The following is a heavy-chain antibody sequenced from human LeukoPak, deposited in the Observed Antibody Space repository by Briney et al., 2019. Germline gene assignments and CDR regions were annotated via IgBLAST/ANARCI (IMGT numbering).Heavy chain of an antibody. CDR1: GYTFTSYD. J-gene: IGHJ6*03. CDR3: ARVLYDFWRGHLPRCYYYYMDV. V-gene: IGHV1-8*03. CDR2: MNPNSGNT. Sequence: GASVKVSCKASGYTFTSYDINWVRQATGQGLEWMGWMNPNSGNTGYAQKFQGRVTITRNTSISTAYMELSSLRSEDTAVYYCARVLYDFWRGHLPRCYYYYMDVWGKGTTVTVSS. D-gene: IGHD3-3*01.